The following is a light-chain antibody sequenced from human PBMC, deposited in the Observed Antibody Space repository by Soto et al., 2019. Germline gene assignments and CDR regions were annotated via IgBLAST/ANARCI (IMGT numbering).Light chain of an antibody. CDR2: GTS. CDR3: QQYGSSPWT. V-gene: IGKV3-20*01. J-gene: IGKJ1*01. Sequence: EIVLTQSPGTLSLSPGERATLSCRASQSVSSSSLAWYQQKPGRAPRLLIFGTSTRATDIPDRFSGSGSGTDFTLTVSGLEPEDFAVYYCQQYGSSPWTFGQGTKVEIK. CDR1: QSVSSSS.